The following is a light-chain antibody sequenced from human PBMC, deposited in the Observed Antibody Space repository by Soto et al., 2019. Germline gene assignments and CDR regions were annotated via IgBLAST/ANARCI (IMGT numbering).Light chain of an antibody. V-gene: IGLV2-8*01. CDR1: SSDVGRYNY. Sequence: QSVLTQPPSASGSPGQSVTISCTGTSSDVGRYNYVSWYQHHPGKAPKLLIYEVDKRPSGVPDRFSGSKSGNTASLTVSGLQAEDEADYYCSSFTGSITYVFGTGTKVTVL. CDR3: SSFTGSITYV. CDR2: EVD. J-gene: IGLJ1*01.